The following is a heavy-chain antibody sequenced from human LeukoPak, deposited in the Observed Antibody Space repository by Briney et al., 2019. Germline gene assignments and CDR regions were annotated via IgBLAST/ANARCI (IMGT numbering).Heavy chain of an antibody. CDR2: IYYSGST. Sequence: SETLSLTCTVSGGSISCYYWSWIRQPPGKGLEWIGYIYYSGSTNYNPSLKSRVTISVDTSKNQFSLKLSSVTAADTAVYYCARGAYTYFFDYWGQGTLVTVSS. J-gene: IGHJ4*02. CDR1: GGSISCYY. D-gene: IGHD4-11*01. CDR3: ARGAYTYFFDY. V-gene: IGHV4-59*01.